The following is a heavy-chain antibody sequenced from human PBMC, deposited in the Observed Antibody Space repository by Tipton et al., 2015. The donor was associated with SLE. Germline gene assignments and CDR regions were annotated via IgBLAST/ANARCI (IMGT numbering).Heavy chain of an antibody. CDR1: DGSLSNYY. J-gene: IGHJ5*02. Sequence: TLSLTCAVHDGSLSNYYWSWFRRPPGRGLEWIGEITRRGKTNYNPSLKSRVTISVDTSKNQFSLNLRSVTVADTAVYYCTRGGRGDDANPFDPWGQGTLVTVSS. V-gene: IGHV4-34*01. CDR2: ITRRGKT. D-gene: IGHD4/OR15-4a*01. CDR3: TRGGRGDDANPFDP.